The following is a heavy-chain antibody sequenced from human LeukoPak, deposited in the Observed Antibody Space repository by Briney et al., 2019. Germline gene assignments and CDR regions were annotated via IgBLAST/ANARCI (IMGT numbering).Heavy chain of an antibody. CDR3: ATRAGPGVFDY. J-gene: IGHJ4*02. CDR1: GFTFSNYA. V-gene: IGHV3-23*01. D-gene: IGHD3-10*01. CDR2: ISGGDIA. Sequence: GGSLRLSCAASGFTFSNYAMGWVRQAPGKGLEWVSTISGGDIAYYSDSVQGRFTISRDNSKNTLSLQMNSLRAEDTAVYYCATRAGPGVFDYWGQGTLVTVSS.